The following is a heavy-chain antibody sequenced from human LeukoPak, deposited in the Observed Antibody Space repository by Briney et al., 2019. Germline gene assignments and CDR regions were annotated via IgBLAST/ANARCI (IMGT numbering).Heavy chain of an antibody. Sequence: GGSLRLSCALSGFASCSYTITCVPEAPGQGVEGVSSISSSGTYIFYADSVKGRFTVSRDNAKNLLYLQINGLTAEDTAVYYCARGTTFDWLLSYYFDYWGQGTLVTVSS. J-gene: IGHJ4*02. CDR1: GFASCSYT. CDR3: ARGTTFDWLLSYYFDY. D-gene: IGHD3-9*01. V-gene: IGHV3-21*01. CDR2: ISSSGTYI.